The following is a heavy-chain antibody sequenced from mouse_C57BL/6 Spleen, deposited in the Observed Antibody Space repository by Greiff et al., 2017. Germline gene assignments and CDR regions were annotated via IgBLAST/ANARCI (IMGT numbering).Heavy chain of an antibody. V-gene: IGHV5-6*02. D-gene: IGHD2-4*01. CDR2: ISSGGSYT. CDR3: ARRKGSDYDYYYAMDY. J-gene: IGHJ4*01. CDR1: GFTFSSYG. Sequence: EVKLEESGGDLVKPGGSLKLSCAASGFTFSSYGMSWVRQTPDKRLEWVATISSGGSYTYYPDSVKGRFTISRDNAKNTLYLQMSSLKSEDTAMYYCARRKGSDYDYYYAMDYWGQGTSVTVSS.